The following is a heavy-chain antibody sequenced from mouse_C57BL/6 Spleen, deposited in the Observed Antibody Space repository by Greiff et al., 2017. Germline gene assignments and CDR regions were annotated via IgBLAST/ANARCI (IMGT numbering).Heavy chain of an antibody. J-gene: IGHJ4*01. CDR1: GFNIKDYY. D-gene: IGHD1-1*01. CDR3: ARGTIYYYGSSEYYDAMDY. Sequence: VQLQQSGAELVKPGASVKLSCTASGFNIKDYYMHWVKQRTEQGLEWIGRIDPEDGETKYAPKFQGKATITADTTSNTAYLQLSSLTSEDTAVYYSARGTIYYYGSSEYYDAMDYWGQGTSVTVSS. CDR2: IDPEDGET. V-gene: IGHV14-2*01.